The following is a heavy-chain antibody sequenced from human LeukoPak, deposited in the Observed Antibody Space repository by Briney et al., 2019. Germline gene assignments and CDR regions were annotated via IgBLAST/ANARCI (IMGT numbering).Heavy chain of an antibody. CDR2: ISYDTNSE. CDR3: ARAAVGTSGWYSFDY. J-gene: IGHJ4*02. D-gene: IGHD6-19*01. CDR1: GFTFSSYS. V-gene: IGHV3-30-3*01. Sequence: GGSLRLSCAASGFTFSSYSMHWVRQAPGKGLEWVADISYDTNSEYYAGSVRGRFTISRDNSKNTLYLRMISLIPEDTAVYYCARAAVGTSGWYSFDYWGQGALVTVSS.